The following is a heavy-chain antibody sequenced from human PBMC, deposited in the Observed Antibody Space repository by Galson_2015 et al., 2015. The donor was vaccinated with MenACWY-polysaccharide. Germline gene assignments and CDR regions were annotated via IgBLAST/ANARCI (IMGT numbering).Heavy chain of an antibody. Sequence: SVKVSCKASGDTFSSSGVTWVRQAPGQGLEWVGRIIPILDAADSAQRFQGRLTITADKSTSTAYMELSGLRSDDTAVYYWARARLRTTTGVTPDFFLDSWGQGTPVTVSS. CDR1: GDTFSSSG. CDR3: ARARLRTTTGVTPDFFLDS. CDR2: IIPILDAA. J-gene: IGHJ4*02. D-gene: IGHD1-1*01. V-gene: IGHV1-69*04.